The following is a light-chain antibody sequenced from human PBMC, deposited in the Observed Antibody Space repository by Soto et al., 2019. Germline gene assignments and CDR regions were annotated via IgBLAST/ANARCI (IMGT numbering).Light chain of an antibody. CDR1: QSVSSSY. CDR3: QQYGSSPPWT. CDR2: GAS. J-gene: IGKJ1*01. V-gene: IGKV3-20*01. Sequence: EIVLTQSPGTLSLSPGERATLSCRASQSVSSSYLAWYQQKPGQAPRVRIYGASSRATGIPDRFSGSGSGTDFTLTISRLEPEGFAVYYCQQYGSSPPWTFGQGTKVEIK.